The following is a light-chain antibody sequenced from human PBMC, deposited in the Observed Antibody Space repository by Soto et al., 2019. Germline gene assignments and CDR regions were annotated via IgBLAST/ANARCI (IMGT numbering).Light chain of an antibody. CDR2: GAY. Sequence: EIVLTQSPGTLSLSPGERATLSCRASQSVSSNLAWYQQKPGQSPRLLIYGAYTRATGIPARFSGSGSGTEFTLTIRSLQSEDFAVYYCKQYVTYPWTFGQGTKVDIK. CDR1: QSVSSN. CDR3: KQYVTYPWT. V-gene: IGKV3-15*01. J-gene: IGKJ1*01.